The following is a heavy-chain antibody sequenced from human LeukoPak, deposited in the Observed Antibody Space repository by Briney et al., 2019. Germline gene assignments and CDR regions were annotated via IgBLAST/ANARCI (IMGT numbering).Heavy chain of an antibody. CDR1: GFTFSSYS. V-gene: IGHV3-48*02. Sequence: GGSLRLSCAASGFTFSSYSMNWVRQVPGKGLEWVSYISSSSSTIYYADSVKGRFTISRDNARNSLYLQMNSLRDEDTAVYYCARRGRYGDYWGAFDIWGQGTMVTVSS. D-gene: IGHD4-17*01. CDR2: ISSSSSTI. CDR3: ARRGRYGDYWGAFDI. J-gene: IGHJ3*02.